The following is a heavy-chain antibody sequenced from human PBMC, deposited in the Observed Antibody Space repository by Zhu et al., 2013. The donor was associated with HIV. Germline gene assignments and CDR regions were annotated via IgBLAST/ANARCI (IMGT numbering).Heavy chain of an antibody. CDR1: GYSISSGYY. CDR2: IYHSGST. J-gene: IGHJ3*02. Sequence: QVQLQESGPGLVKPSETLSLTCTVSGYSISSGYYWGWIRQPPGKGLEWIGSIYHSGSTYYNPSLKSRVTISVDTSKNQFSLKLSSVTAADTAVYYCARDVVINAFDIWGQGTMVTVSS. CDR3: ARDVVINAFDI. V-gene: IGHV4-38-2*02. D-gene: IGHD3-22*01.